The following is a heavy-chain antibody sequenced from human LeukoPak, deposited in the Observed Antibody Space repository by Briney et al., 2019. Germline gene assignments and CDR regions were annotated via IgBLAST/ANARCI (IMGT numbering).Heavy chain of an antibody. D-gene: IGHD6-19*01. J-gene: IGHJ6*02. CDR1: GGSISSGRYY. V-gene: IGHV4-61*02. Sequence: PSETLSLTCNVSGGSISSGRYYWSWIRQPAGNGLEWIGRICTSGSTKYNPSLKSRVTISVDTSKNQFTLKLSSVTAADPAVYSCASYKQWLVSYYHDGMDVWGQGTTVTVSS. CDR3: ASYKQWLVSYYHDGMDV. CDR2: ICTSGST.